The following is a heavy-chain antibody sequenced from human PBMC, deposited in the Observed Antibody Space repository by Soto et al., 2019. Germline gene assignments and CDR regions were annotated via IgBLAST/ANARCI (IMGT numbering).Heavy chain of an antibody. CDR3: ARGPPYYDFWSGTEGGMDV. V-gene: IGHV4-4*02. Sequence: PSETLSLTCAVSGGSISSSNWWSWVRQPPGKGLEWIGEIYHSGSTNYNPSLKSRVTISVDKSKNQFSLKLSPVTAADTAVYYCARGPPYYDFWSGTEGGMDVWGQGTTVTVSS. D-gene: IGHD3-3*01. CDR2: IYHSGST. J-gene: IGHJ6*02. CDR1: GGSISSSNW.